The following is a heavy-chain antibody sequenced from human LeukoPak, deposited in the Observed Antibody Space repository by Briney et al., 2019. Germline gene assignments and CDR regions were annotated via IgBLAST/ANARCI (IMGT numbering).Heavy chain of an antibody. J-gene: IGHJ3*02. Sequence: SETLSLTCTVSGGSISGYYWNWIRQPPGKGLEWFGYIYYSGSTNYNPSLKSRVTISADTSKNQLSLKLSSVTAADTAVYYCAKEGVVVTASGAFDIWGQGTMVSVSS. CDR3: AKEGVVVTASGAFDI. D-gene: IGHD2-21*02. CDR1: GGSISGYY. V-gene: IGHV4-59*01. CDR2: IYYSGST.